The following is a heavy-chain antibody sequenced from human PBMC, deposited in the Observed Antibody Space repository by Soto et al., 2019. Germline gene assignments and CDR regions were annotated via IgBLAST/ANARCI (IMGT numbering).Heavy chain of an antibody. V-gene: IGHV3-64*07. CDR1: GFTFTTYC. D-gene: IGHD1-26*01. CDR3: ARGHLPWDHHSYGMDV. J-gene: IGHJ6*02. CDR2: ISNDAVHT. Sequence: EVQLVESGGGLVQPGGSLTLSCVASGFTFTTYCMHWVRQAPGKGLEYLSAISNDAVHTYYAESVKDRFTISRDNSTDTPYLHTGSLRPEDMAVYHCARGHLPWDHHSYGMDVLGQGTTVTVAS.